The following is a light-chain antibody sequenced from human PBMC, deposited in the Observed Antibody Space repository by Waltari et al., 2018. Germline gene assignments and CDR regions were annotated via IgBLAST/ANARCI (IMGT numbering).Light chain of an antibody. CDR1: QSVSSY. V-gene: IGKV3-11*01. CDR2: SAS. CDR3: YQHSSGYS. J-gene: IGKJ2*03. Sequence: VILTQSPATLSLSPGERATLSCRASQSVSSYLAWYQQKPGQAPRLLIHSASSRATGIQDRFSGSGSGTEFTLTISSLEPEDVGVYHCYQHSSGYSFGQGTKVEIK.